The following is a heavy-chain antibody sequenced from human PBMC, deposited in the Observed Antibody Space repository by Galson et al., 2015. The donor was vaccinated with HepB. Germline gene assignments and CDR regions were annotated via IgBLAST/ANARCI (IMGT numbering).Heavy chain of an antibody. CDR2: ISYDGSKK. CDR3: AKKVFRYYSSGDYYQGEGPKTNYYGMDV. Sequence: SLRLSCAASGFTFSSYAMHWVRQAPGKGLEWVSVISYDGSKKYYADSVKGRFTISRDNSKNTLYLQMNSLRAEDTAVYYCAKKVFRYYSSGDYYQGEGPKTNYYGMDVWGQGTTVTVSS. V-gene: IGHV3-30*04. CDR1: GFTFSSYA. D-gene: IGHD3-10*01. J-gene: IGHJ6*02.